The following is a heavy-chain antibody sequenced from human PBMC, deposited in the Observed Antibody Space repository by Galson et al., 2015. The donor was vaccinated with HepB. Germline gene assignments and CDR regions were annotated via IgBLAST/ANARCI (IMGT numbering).Heavy chain of an antibody. Sequence: SLRLSCAASGFTFSSYSMNWVRQAPGKGLEWVSSISSSSDYIFYAGSVEGRFTISRDNGKNPVFLQMNSLRAEDTAVYYCTTKTSGTYPFDYWGQGTLVTVSS. V-gene: IGHV3-21*01. CDR2: ISSSSDYI. J-gene: IGHJ4*02. D-gene: IGHD1-26*01. CDR1: GFTFSSYS. CDR3: TTKTSGTYPFDY.